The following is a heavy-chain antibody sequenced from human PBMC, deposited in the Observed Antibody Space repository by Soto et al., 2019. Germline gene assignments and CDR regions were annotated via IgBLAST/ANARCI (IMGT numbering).Heavy chain of an antibody. Sequence: QVQLQESGPGLVKPSQTLSLTCTVSGGSVRRGNYYWSWIRQFPGKGLEWIGYISNSGRTHYNPSLMSRITILVDMSKNQFFLELRSVTAADTALYYCARADYATGSYYPDYWGQGTLVTVSS. J-gene: IGHJ4*02. D-gene: IGHD3-10*01. CDR3: ARADYATGSYYPDY. CDR2: ISNSGRT. V-gene: IGHV4-31*03. CDR1: GGSVRRGNYY.